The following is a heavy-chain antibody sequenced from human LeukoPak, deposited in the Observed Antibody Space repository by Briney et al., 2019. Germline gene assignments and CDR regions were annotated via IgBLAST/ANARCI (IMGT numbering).Heavy chain of an antibody. Sequence: GGSLRLSCEASALTFSLYSMAWVSQAPGKGLEWVSVINDRGGYIQDADSVKGRFTISRDNSQNTLFLQMNSLRDEDTAVYYCVRERDRGIEVADDFDYWGQGTLVTVSS. CDR3: VRERDRGIEVADDFDY. CDR1: ALTFSLYS. CDR2: INDRGGYI. J-gene: IGHJ4*02. V-gene: IGHV3-23*01. D-gene: IGHD6-19*01.